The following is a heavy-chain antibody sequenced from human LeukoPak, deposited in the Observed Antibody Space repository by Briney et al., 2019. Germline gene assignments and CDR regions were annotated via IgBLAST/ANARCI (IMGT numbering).Heavy chain of an antibody. CDR3: ASRNDILTGYVFDF. CDR2: INESGST. D-gene: IGHD3-9*01. Sequence: SETLSLTCGVSGGSFSGYYWSWIRQSPGKGLEWVGEINESGSTDYNPSLKSRVTISVDTSKNQFSLKLTSVTAADTAVYYCASRNDILTGYVFDFWGQGTLVTVSS. V-gene: IGHV4-34*01. CDR1: GGSFSGYY. J-gene: IGHJ4*02.